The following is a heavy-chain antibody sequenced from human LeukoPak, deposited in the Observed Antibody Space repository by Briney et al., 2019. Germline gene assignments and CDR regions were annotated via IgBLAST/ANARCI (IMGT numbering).Heavy chain of an antibody. Sequence: PGGSLRLSCAASGFTFSHFWMSWVRQAPGKGLEWVAYIKKTGSETYYVDSVKGRCTMPRDHTRNSLYRQLYSLRAEDTAVYFCAREDGYCSGGNCYSFFDSWGQGTLVTVPS. J-gene: IGHJ4*02. D-gene: IGHD2-15*01. V-gene: IGHV3-7*01. CDR3: AREDGYCSGGNCYSFFDS. CDR1: GFTFSHFW. CDR2: IKKTGSET.